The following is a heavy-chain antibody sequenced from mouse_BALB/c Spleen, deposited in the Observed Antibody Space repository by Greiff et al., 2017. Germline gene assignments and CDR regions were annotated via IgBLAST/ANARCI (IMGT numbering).Heavy chain of an antibody. J-gene: IGHJ4*01. Sequence: EVKVVESGGDLVKPGGSLKLSCAASGFTFSSYGMSWVRQTPDKRLEWVATISSGGSYTYYPDSVKGRFTISRDNAKNTLYLQMSSLKSEDTAMYYCASLLGYAMDYWGQGTSVTVSS. V-gene: IGHV5-6*01. D-gene: IGHD2-10*01. CDR1: GFTFSSYG. CDR2: ISSGGSYT. CDR3: ASLLGYAMDY.